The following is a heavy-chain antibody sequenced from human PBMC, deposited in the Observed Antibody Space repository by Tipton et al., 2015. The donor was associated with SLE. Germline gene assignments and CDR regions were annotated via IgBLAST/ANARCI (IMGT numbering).Heavy chain of an antibody. Sequence: QVQLVQSGAEVKKPGSSVKVSCKASGGTFSSYAISWVRQAPGQGLEWMGGIIPYGGDTTRPRTYYAQRFQDRVTLTTDTSASTAYMELRSLRSDDTAVYYCVLLLTGMGGAPYWGQGTLVTVSS. CDR2: IIPYGGDT. J-gene: IGHJ4*02. CDR3: VLLLTGMGGAPY. CDR1: GGTFSSYA. V-gene: IGHV1-18*01. D-gene: IGHD1-14*01.